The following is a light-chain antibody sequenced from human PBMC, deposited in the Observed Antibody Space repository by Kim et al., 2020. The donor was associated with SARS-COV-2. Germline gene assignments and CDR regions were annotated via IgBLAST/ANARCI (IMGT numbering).Light chain of an antibody. CDR1: SLRSSY. V-gene: IGLV3-19*01. J-gene: IGLJ3*02. CDR2: GKN. CDR3: NSRDSSGNPNWV. Sequence: QTDRITCQGGSLRSSYASLYRQKPGQAPVLVIYGKNNRPSGIPDRFSGSSSGNTASLTITGAQAEDEADYYCNSRDSSGNPNWVFGGGTQLTVL.